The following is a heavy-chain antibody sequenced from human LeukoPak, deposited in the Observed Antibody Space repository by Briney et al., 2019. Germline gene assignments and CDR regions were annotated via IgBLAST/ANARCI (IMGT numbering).Heavy chain of an antibody. Sequence: GGSLRLSCAASGFTFSSYSMNWVRQAPGKGLEWVSSISSSSSYIYYADSAKGRFTISRDNAKNSLYLQMNSLRAEDTAVYYCAREGILLGPMDVWGKGTTVTVSS. CDR2: ISSSSSYI. CDR1: GFTFSSYS. CDR3: AREGILLGPMDV. D-gene: IGHD2-15*01. J-gene: IGHJ6*04. V-gene: IGHV3-21*01.